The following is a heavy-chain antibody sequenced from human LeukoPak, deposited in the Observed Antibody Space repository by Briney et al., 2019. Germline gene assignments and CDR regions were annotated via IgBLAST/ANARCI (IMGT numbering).Heavy chain of an antibody. Sequence: DPSETLYLTCTVSGGSISSGDYYWSWIRQPPGKGLEWIGYIYYSGSTYYNPSRKSRVTISVDTSKNQFSLKLSSVTAADTAVYYCARGIAAAVRVSNFDYWGQGTLVTVSS. D-gene: IGHD6-13*01. CDR2: IYYSGST. J-gene: IGHJ4*02. V-gene: IGHV4-30-4*01. CDR1: GGSISSGDYY. CDR3: ARGIAAAVRVSNFDY.